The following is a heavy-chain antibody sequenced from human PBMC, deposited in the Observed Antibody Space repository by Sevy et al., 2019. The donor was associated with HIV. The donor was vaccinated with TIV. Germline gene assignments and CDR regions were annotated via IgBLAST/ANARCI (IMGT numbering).Heavy chain of an antibody. D-gene: IGHD3-16*01. CDR2: ISGSGGST. CDR1: GFTFSSYA. CDR3: AKFWGRGRGKDAFDI. J-gene: IGHJ3*02. V-gene: IGHV3-23*01. Sequence: GGSLRLSCAASGFTFSSYAMSWVRQAPGKGLEWVSAISGSGGSTYYADSVKGRFTISRDNSKITLYLQMNSLRAEDTAVYYCAKFWGRGRGKDAFDIWGQGTMVTVSS.